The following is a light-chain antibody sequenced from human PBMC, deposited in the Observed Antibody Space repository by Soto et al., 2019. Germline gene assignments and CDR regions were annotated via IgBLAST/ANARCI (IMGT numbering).Light chain of an antibody. CDR2: DVS. CDR3: NSYTRSSTLPYV. Sequence: QSALTQPASVSGSPGQSITVSCTGTSSDVGGYNYVSWYQQHPGKAPKVMIYDVSKRPSGVSNRFSGSKSGNMASLTISGLQAEDEADYYCNSYTRSSTLPYVFGTGTQLTVL. CDR1: SSDVGGYNY. V-gene: IGLV2-14*01. J-gene: IGLJ1*01.